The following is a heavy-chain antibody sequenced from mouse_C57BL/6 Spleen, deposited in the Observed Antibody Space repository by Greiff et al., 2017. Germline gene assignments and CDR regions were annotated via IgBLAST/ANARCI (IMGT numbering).Heavy chain of an antibody. V-gene: IGHV1-15*01. CDR2: IDPETGGT. J-gene: IGHJ1*03. CDR1: GYTFTDYE. D-gene: IGHD1-1*01. Sequence: QVHVKQSGAELVRPGASVTLSCKASGYTFTDYEMHWVKQTPVHGLEWIGAIDPETGGTAYNQKFKGKAILTADKSSSTAYMELRSLTSEDSAVYYCTETGSWYFDVWGTGTTVTVSS. CDR3: TETGSWYFDV.